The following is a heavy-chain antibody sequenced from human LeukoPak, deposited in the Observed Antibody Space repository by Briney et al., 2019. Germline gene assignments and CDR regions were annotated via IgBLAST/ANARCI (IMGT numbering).Heavy chain of an antibody. V-gene: IGHV1-2*02. CDR3: ARELYYDSSGSYRTAYYYYMDV. CDR2: INPNSGGT. Sequence: ASVKVSCKASGYTFTGYYMHWVRQAPGQGLEWMGWINPNSGGTNYARKFQGRVTMTRDTSISTAYMELSRLRSDDTAVYYCARELYYDSSGSYRTAYYYYMDVWGKGTTVTVSS. J-gene: IGHJ6*03. CDR1: GYTFTGYY. D-gene: IGHD3-22*01.